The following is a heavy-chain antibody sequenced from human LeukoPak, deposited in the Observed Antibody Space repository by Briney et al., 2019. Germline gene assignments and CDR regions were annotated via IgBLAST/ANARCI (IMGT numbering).Heavy chain of an antibody. J-gene: IGHJ4*02. CDR3: AKGRLLRYYFDY. CDR2: ISGSGGST. V-gene: IGHV3-23*01. CDR1: GFTFDSYS. D-gene: IGHD2-15*01. Sequence: GGSLRLSCAASGFTFDSYSMSWVRQAPGKGLEWVSAISGSGGSTYYADSVKGRFTISRDNSKNTLYLQMNSLRAEDTAVYYCAKGRLLRYYFDYWGQGTLVTVSS.